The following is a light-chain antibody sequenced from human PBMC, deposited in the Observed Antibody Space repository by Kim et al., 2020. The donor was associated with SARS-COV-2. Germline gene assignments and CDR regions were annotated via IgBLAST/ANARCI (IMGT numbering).Light chain of an antibody. CDR1: HDIGQS. V-gene: IGKV1-33*01. CDR3: QQYDYYPLT. Sequence: ESVEDKEIITCQAGHDIGQSLGWYQQKAGKAPQLLISDAFDLQTGVPSRFSGSGSGTQFTLTVSSLQPEDFATYYCQQYDYYPLTFGGGTKVDIK. CDR2: DAF. J-gene: IGKJ4*01.